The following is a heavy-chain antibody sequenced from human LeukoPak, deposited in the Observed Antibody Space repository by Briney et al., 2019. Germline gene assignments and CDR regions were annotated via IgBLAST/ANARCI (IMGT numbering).Heavy chain of an antibody. CDR1: GGSISSYY. J-gene: IGHJ5*02. V-gene: IGHV4-59*08. CDR2: IYYSGST. CDR3: ARYLYGDSSWFDP. Sequence: PSETLSLTCTVSGGSISSYYWSWIRQPPGKGLEWIGYIYYSGSTNYNPSLKSRVTISVDTSKNQFSLKLSSVTAADTAVYYCARYLYGDSSWFDPWGQGTLVTVSS. D-gene: IGHD4-17*01.